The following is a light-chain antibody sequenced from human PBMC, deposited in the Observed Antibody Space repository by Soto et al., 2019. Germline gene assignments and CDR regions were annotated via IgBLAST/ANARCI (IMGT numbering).Light chain of an antibody. J-gene: IGKJ2*01. Sequence: DIVMTQSPDSLAVSLGERATINCKSSQSVLYSSNNMNYLAWYQQKPGQPPKLLIYWASTRESGVPDRFSGSGSGTDFTLTISSLQAEDVAVYYCQQYYRTPPYSFGQGTKLEIK. CDR1: QSVLYSSNNMNY. V-gene: IGKV4-1*01. CDR3: QQYYRTPPYS. CDR2: WAS.